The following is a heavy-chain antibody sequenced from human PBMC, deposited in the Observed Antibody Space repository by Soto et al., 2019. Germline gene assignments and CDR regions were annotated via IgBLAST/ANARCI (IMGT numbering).Heavy chain of an antibody. CDR1: GFSLGTSGMC. Sequence: SGPTLVNPTQTLTLTCTFSGFSLGTSGMCVSWIRQPPGKALEWLALIDWDDDKYYSASLKTRLTISKDTSKNQVVLTMTNMDPVDTATYYCARIRYSSSWYFLDYWGQGTLVTVSS. CDR2: IDWDDDK. V-gene: IGHV2-70*01. CDR3: ARIRYSSSWYFLDY. J-gene: IGHJ4*02. D-gene: IGHD6-13*01.